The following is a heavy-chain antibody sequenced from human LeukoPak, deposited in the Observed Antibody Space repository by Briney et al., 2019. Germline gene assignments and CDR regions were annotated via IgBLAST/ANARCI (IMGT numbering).Heavy chain of an antibody. CDR2: IYYSGST. V-gene: IGHV4-59*08. Sequence: PSETQSLTCTVSGGSISSYYWSWIRQPPGKGLEWIGYIYYSGSTNYNPSLKSRVTISVDTSKNQFSLKLSSVTAADTAVYYCARQFSRVVIDYWGQGTLVTVSS. J-gene: IGHJ4*02. CDR3: ARQFSRVVIDY. D-gene: IGHD3-3*01. CDR1: GGSISSYY.